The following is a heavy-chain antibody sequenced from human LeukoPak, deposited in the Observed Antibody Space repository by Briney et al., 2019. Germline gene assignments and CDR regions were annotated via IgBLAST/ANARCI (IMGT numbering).Heavy chain of an antibody. CDR3: ARASPLAYYYDSSGYYLDY. CDR1: GGSISSYY. D-gene: IGHD3-22*01. Sequence: SETLSLTCTVSGGSISSYYWSWLRQPPGKGLEWIGYIYYSGSTNYNPSLKSRVTISVDTSKNQFSLKLSSVTAADTAVYYCARASPLAYYYDSSGYYLDYWGQGTLVTVSS. V-gene: IGHV4-59*01. CDR2: IYYSGST. J-gene: IGHJ4*02.